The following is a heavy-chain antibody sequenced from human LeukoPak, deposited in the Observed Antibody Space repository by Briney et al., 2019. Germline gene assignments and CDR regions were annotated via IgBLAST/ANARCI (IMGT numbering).Heavy chain of an antibody. Sequence: GGSLRLSCAASGFTFSSYAMHWVRQAPGKGLEWVAVISYDGSNKYYADSVKGRFTISRDNSKNTLYLQMNSLRAEDTAVYYCARSFYSSGFDYWGQGTLVTVSS. D-gene: IGHD6-19*01. CDR1: GFTFSSYA. CDR2: ISYDGSNK. J-gene: IGHJ4*02. V-gene: IGHV3-30*04. CDR3: ARSFYSSGFDY.